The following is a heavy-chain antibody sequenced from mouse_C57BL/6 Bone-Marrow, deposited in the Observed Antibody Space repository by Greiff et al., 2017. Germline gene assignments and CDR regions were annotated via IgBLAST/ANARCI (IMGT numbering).Heavy chain of an antibody. CDR1: GYSITSGYY. J-gene: IGHJ2*01. Sequence: ESGPGLVKPSQSLSLTCSVTGYSITSGYYWNWIRQFPGNKLEWMGYISYDGSNNYNPSLKNRISTTRDTSKNQFFLKLNSVTTEDTATYYCARENYGSSLDYWGQGTTLTVSS. CDR2: ISYDGSN. V-gene: IGHV3-6*01. CDR3: ARENYGSSLDY. D-gene: IGHD1-1*01.